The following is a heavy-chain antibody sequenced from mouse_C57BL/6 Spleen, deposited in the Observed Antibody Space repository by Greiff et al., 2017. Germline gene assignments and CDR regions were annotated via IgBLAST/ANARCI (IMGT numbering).Heavy chain of an antibody. V-gene: IGHV5-17*01. D-gene: IGHD1-1*01. CDR3: ARPYYYGSIYYYAMDY. J-gene: IGHJ4*01. Sequence: DVKLVESGGGLVKPGGSLKLSCAASGFTFSDYGMHWVRQAPEKGLEWVAYISSGSSTIYYADTVKGRFTISRDNAKNTLFLQMTSLRSEDTAMYYCARPYYYGSIYYYAMDYWGQGTSVTVSS. CDR2: ISSGSSTI. CDR1: GFTFSDYG.